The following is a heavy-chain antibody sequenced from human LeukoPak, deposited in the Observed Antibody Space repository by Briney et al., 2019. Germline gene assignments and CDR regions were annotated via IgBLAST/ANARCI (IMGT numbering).Heavy chain of an antibody. V-gene: IGHV3-23*01. CDR1: GFTFSTYA. J-gene: IGHJ1*01. CDR3: ASHGITMEEYFQH. Sequence: GGSLRLSCAASGFTFSTYAMSWVRQAPGKGLEWVSAIRGGGATTYYADSVKGRFTISRDNSKNTLYLQMNSLRAEDTAVYYCASHGITMEEYFQHWGQGTLVTVSS. CDR2: IRGGGATT. D-gene: IGHD3-10*01.